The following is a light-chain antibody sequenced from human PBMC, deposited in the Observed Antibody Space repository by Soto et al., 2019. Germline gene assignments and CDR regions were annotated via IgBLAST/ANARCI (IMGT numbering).Light chain of an antibody. CDR1: SSNIEVNF. Sequence: QSVLTQPPSASGTPGQRVTISCSGSSSNIEVNFVHWYQQLPGTAPKLLINGNDQRPSGVPDRFSGSKSGTSASLAISGLRAEDEGEYYCNVGDDTLSGPVFGGVTNLTVL. CDR2: GND. CDR3: NVGDDTLSGPV. V-gene: IGLV1-47*02. J-gene: IGLJ3*02.